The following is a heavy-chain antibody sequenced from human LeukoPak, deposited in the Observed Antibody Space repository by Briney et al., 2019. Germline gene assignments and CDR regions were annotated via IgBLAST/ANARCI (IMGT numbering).Heavy chain of an antibody. Sequence: EASVKVSCKASGYTFSGYYLHWVRQAPGQGLEWMGWINPSSGGTHHAQEFQGRVTMTRDTSISTAYMELSRLTSDDTAVYYCAREGIATPDTNWFDPWGQGTLVTVSS. CDR1: GYTFSGYY. V-gene: IGHV1-2*02. CDR2: INPSSGGT. J-gene: IGHJ5*02. CDR3: AREGIATPDTNWFDP. D-gene: IGHD6-13*01.